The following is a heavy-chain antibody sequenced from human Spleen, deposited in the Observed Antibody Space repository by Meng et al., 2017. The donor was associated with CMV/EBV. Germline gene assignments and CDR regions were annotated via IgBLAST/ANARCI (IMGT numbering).Heavy chain of an antibody. Sequence: GFTFRTAWMSWVRQAPGKGLEWVGRIKSKTDGGTTDYAAPVKGRFTILRDDSKNTLYLQMNSLKTEDTAVYYCTTTNRLLEWLYFDYWGQGTLVTVSS. CDR1: GFTFRTAW. CDR2: IKSKTDGGTT. V-gene: IGHV3-15*01. J-gene: IGHJ4*02. D-gene: IGHD3-3*01. CDR3: TTTNRLLEWLYFDY.